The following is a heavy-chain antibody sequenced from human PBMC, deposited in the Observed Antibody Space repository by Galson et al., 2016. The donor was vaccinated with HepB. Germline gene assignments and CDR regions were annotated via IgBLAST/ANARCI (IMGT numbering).Heavy chain of an antibody. CDR1: GFTFRNAW. D-gene: IGHD3-3*01. Sequence: SLRLSCAASGFTFRNAWMSWVRQAPGKGLEWVGRIKSNANGGTTDYAAPVKGRFTILRDDSKNTLYLQMNSLKIEDTAVYYCTTPGEFRFLEWLHEGLSWGQGILVTVSS. CDR2: IKSNANGGTT. J-gene: IGHJ5*02. V-gene: IGHV3-15*01. CDR3: TTPGEFRFLEWLHEGLS.